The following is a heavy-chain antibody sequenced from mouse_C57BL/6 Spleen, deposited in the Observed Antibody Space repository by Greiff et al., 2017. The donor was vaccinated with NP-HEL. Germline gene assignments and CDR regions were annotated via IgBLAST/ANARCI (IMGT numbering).Heavy chain of an antibody. CDR1: GYTFTSYG. V-gene: IGHV1-81*01. CDR3: ARGGYDYGDFDV. CDR2: IYPRSGNT. J-gene: IGHJ1*03. Sequence: QVQLQQSGAELARPGASVKLSCKASGYTFTSYGISWVKQRTGQGLEWIGEIYPRSGNTYYNEKFKGKATLTADKSSSTAYMELRSLTSEDSAVYFCARGGYDYGDFDVWGTGTTVTVSS. D-gene: IGHD2-4*01.